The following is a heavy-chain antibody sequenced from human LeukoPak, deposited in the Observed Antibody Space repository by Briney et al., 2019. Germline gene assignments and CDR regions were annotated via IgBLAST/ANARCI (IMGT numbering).Heavy chain of an antibody. CDR2: INPRSGGT. CDR3: ARHVSSSGEDS. J-gene: IGHJ4*02. Sequence: ASVKVSCKASGYTFTSYYMHWVRQAPGQGLEWMGWINPRSGGTNFAQKFQGRVTMTRDTSISAAYMELSRLRSDDTAVYYCARHVSSSGEDSWGQGTLVTVSS. V-gene: IGHV1-2*02. CDR1: GYTFTSYY. D-gene: IGHD2-21*01.